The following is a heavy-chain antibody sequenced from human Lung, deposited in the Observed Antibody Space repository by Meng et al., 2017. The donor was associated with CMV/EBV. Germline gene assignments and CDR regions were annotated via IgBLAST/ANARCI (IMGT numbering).Heavy chain of an antibody. D-gene: IGHD2-2*01. V-gene: IGHV4-34*01. CDR3: ARLLRGGYCTTTGCPYGLDV. CDR1: SRSFTNYY. Sequence: SETLSLXXXXFSRSFTNYYWNWIRQPPGKGLEWIGEIDHSGSTNYNPSLKSRVTISVDTSTKRFSLKLSSVTAADTAVYYCARLLRGGYCTTTGCPYGLDVWGQGXTVTVSS. J-gene: IGHJ6*02. CDR2: IDHSGST.